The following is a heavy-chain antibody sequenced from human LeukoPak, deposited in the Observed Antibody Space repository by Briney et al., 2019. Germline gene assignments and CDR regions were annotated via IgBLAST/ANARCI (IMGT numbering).Heavy chain of an antibody. CDR1: GFTFSSYA. Sequence: PGGSLRLSCAASGFTFSSYAMHWVRQAPGKGLHWVAVISYDGINKYYADSVKGRFTISRDNSKNTLYLQLNSLRPEDTALYYCARDGYCSSTGCSAYFFDSWGQGTLVTVSS. CDR2: ISYDGINK. CDR3: ARDGYCSSTGCSAYFFDS. J-gene: IGHJ4*02. V-gene: IGHV3-30-3*01. D-gene: IGHD2-2*03.